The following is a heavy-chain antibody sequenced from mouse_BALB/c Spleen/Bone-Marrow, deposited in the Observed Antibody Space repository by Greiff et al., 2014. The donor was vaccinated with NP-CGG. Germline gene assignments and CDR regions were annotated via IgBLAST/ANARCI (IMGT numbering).Heavy chain of an antibody. J-gene: IGHJ2*01. CDR1: GFAFSSYD. CDR2: ISSGGSYT. Sequence: ESGGGLVKPGGSLKLSCAASGFAFSSYDMSWVRQTPEKRLEWVATISSGGSYTYYPDSVKSRFTISRDNARNTLYLQMSSLRSEDTALYYCARPLTGAYFDYWGQGTTLTVSS. D-gene: IGHD4-1*01. V-gene: IGHV5-9*02. CDR3: ARPLTGAYFDY.